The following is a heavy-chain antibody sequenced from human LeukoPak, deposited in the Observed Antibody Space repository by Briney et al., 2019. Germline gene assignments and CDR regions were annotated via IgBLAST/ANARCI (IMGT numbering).Heavy chain of an antibody. V-gene: IGHV3-23*01. CDR3: AKPGSGWYYFDY. CDR1: GFTFSSYA. J-gene: IGHJ4*02. CDR2: IGGSGGST. Sequence: PGGSLRLSCAASGFTFSSYAMSWVRQAPGKGLEWVSAIGGSGGSTYYADSAKGRFTISRDNSKNTLYLQMNSLRAEDTAVYYCAKPGSGWYYFDYWGQGTLVTVSS. D-gene: IGHD6-19*01.